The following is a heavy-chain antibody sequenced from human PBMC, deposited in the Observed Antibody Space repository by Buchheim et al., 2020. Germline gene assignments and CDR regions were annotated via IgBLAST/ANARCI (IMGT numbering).Heavy chain of an antibody. CDR2: INSDGSST. J-gene: IGHJ6*02. V-gene: IGHV3-74*01. D-gene: IGHD2-2*01. Sequence: EVQLVESGGGLVQPGGSLRLSCAASGFTFSSYWMHWVRQAPGKGLVWVSRINSDGSSTSYADSVKGRFTISRDNAKNTLYLQMNSLRAEDTAVYYCASGSPAAMRYYYYGMDVWGQGTT. CDR3: ASGSPAAMRYYYYGMDV. CDR1: GFTFSSYW.